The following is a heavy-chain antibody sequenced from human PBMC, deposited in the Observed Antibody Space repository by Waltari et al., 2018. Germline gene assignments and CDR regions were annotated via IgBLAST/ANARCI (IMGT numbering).Heavy chain of an antibody. CDR3: ARATYSDWFDP. Sequence: QVQLQESGPGLVKPSQTLSLTCTVPGVTISSGSYYWTWIRQPAGKGLEWIGRIYTSGSTNYNPSLKSRVTISVDTSKNQFSLKLSSVTAADTAVYYCARATYSDWFDPWGQGTLVTVSS. CDR1: GVTISSGSYY. V-gene: IGHV4-61*02. J-gene: IGHJ5*02. D-gene: IGHD6-13*01. CDR2: IYTSGST.